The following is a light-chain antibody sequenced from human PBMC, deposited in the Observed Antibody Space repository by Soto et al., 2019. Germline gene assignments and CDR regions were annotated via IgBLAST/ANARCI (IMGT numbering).Light chain of an antibody. V-gene: IGKV3D-15*01. CDR1: QNIDNH. CDR3: QEYNKWPSWT. CDR2: AAS. J-gene: IGKJ1*01. Sequence: IVMTQSPATLSLSPGERATLSCRASQNIDNHLAWYQQIPGQAPRLLMYAASIRATGIPARFSGSGSGTEFTLTISSLQAEDFAVYYCQEYNKWPSWTFGRGTKGEIK.